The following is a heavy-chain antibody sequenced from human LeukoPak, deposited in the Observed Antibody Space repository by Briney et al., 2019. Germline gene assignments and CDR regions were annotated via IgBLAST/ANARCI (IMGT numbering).Heavy chain of an antibody. V-gene: IGHV3-9*01. Sequence: PGGSLRLSCAASGFTFDDYAMHWVRQAPGKGPEWVSGISWNSGSIGYADSVKGRFTISRDNAKNSPYLQMNSLRAEDTALYYCAKAKGIQLWVAQAYYFDYWGQGTLVTVSS. CDR2: ISWNSGSI. J-gene: IGHJ4*02. CDR1: GFTFDDYA. D-gene: IGHD5-18*01. CDR3: AKAKGIQLWVAQAYYFDY.